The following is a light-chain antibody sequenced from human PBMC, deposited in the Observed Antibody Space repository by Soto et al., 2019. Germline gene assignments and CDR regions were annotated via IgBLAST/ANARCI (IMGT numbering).Light chain of an antibody. CDR3: AAWDDSLSGMV. V-gene: IGLV1-47*01. CDR1: SSNIGSNH. J-gene: IGLJ2*01. Sequence: QSVLTQPPSASGTPGQRVTISCSGSSSNIGSNHVYWYQQLPGTAPKLLIYRNNQRPSGVPDRFSGSKSGTSASLAISGVRSEDEADYYCAAWDDSLSGMVFGGGTKLTVL. CDR2: RNN.